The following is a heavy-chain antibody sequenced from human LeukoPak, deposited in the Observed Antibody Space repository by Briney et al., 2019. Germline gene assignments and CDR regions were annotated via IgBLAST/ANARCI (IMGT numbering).Heavy chain of an antibody. J-gene: IGHJ4*02. CDR2: ISGSSENT. D-gene: IGHD5-12*01. CDR1: GYTFTNYG. Sequence: ASVKVSCKASGYTFTNYGVSWVRQAPGQGLEWMGWISGSSENTDSAQKFQGRVTMTTDTSTSTAYMELRNLRSDDTATYYCARVGRTKVATMAYWGQGTLVTVSS. CDR3: ARVGRTKVATMAY. V-gene: IGHV1-18*01.